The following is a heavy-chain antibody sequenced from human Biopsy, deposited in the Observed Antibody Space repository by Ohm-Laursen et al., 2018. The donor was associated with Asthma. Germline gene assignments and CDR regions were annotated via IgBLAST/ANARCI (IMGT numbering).Heavy chain of an antibody. CDR2: INYSGST. J-gene: IGHJ5*01. Sequence: TLSLTCTVSGGSLSSGPYYWSWVRQHPGKGLEWIGYINYSGSTFYSPSLESRVIVSVDTSKNQFSLKLSSVTAADTAVYYCARDLSGYCTSSACYGFDSWGQGTLVTVSS. D-gene: IGHD2-8*01. CDR1: GGSLSSGPYY. V-gene: IGHV4-31*03. CDR3: ARDLSGYCTSSACYGFDS.